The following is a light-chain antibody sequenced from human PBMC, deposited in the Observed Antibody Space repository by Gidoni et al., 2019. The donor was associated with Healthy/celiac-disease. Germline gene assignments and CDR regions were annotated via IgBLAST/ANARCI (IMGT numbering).Light chain of an antibody. CDR3: QQRSNWPPLT. Sequence: ENVLTQSPATLSLSPGERATLSCRASQSVSSYLAWYQQKPGQAPRLLIYDASNRATGSPARFSGSGSGTDFTLTISSLEPEDFAVYYCQQRSNWPPLTFGGGTKVEIK. V-gene: IGKV3-11*01. CDR2: DAS. J-gene: IGKJ4*01. CDR1: QSVSSY.